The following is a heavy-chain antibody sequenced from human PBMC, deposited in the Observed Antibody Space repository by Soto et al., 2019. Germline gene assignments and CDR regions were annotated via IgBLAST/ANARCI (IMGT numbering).Heavy chain of an antibody. J-gene: IGHJ4*02. CDR1: GYTFTTYS. CDR2: INAGNGDT. CDR3: ARGQWTYADY. D-gene: IGHD6-19*01. Sequence: QVQLVQSGAEVKKPGASVKVSRKTSGYTFTTYSVHWVRQAPGQRLEWMGWINAGNGDTKYSQKFQGRVTITRDTSASTAYMELNSLRSEDTTVYSCARGQWTYADYWGQGTLVSVSS. V-gene: IGHV1-3*01.